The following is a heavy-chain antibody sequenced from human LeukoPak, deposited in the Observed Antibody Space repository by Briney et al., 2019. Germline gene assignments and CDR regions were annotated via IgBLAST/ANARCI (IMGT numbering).Heavy chain of an antibody. CDR2: ISWNSGSI. Sequence: GGSLRLSCAASGFTFDDYAMHWVRQAPGKGLEWVSGISWNSGSIGYADSVKGRFTISRDNAKNSLYLQMNSLRAGDTALYYCAKEAGSGYAFDYWGQGTLVTVSS. J-gene: IGHJ4*02. D-gene: IGHD5-12*01. CDR1: GFTFDDYA. V-gene: IGHV3-9*01. CDR3: AKEAGSGYAFDY.